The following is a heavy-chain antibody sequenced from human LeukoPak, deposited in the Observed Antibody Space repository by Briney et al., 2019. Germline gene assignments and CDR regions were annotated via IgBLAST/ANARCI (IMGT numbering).Heavy chain of an antibody. CDR1: GYTLTELS. CDR3: ATGPLGYYDSSGYYASLDY. D-gene: IGHD3-22*01. V-gene: IGHV1-24*01. CDR2: FDPEDGET. J-gene: IGHJ4*02. Sequence: ASVKVSCKVSGYTLTELSMHWVRQAPGKGLEGMGGFDPEDGETIYAQKFQGRVTMTEDTSTDTAYMELSSLRSGDTAVYYCATGPLGYYDSSGYYASLDYWGQGTLVTVSS.